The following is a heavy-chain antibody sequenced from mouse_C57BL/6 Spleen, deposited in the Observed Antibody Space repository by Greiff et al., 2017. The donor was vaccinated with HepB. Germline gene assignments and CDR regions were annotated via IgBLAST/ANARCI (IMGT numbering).Heavy chain of an antibody. CDR1: GYTFTSYW. CDR2: IDPSDSYT. Sequence: QVQLQQPGAELVRPGTSVKLSCKASGYTFTSYWMHWVKQRPGQGLEWIGVIDPSDSYTNYNHKFKGKATLTVDTSSSTAYMQLSSLTSEDSAVYYCAREVGYYLDYWGQGTTLTVSS. D-gene: IGHD1-1*02. CDR3: AREVGYYLDY. V-gene: IGHV1-59*01. J-gene: IGHJ2*01.